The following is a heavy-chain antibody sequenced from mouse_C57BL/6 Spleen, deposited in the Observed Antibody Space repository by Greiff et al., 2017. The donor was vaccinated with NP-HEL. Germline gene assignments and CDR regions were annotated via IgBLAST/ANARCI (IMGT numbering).Heavy chain of an antibody. CDR2: ISDGGSYT. D-gene: IGHD2-5*01. J-gene: IGHJ2*01. V-gene: IGHV5-4*03. Sequence: EVKLVESGGGLVKPGGSLKLSCAASGFTFSSYAMSWVRQTPGKSLEWVATISDGGSYTYYPDNVKGRFTISRDNAKNNLYPKMSHLKSEDTSISYCASTGYSNSYFDYWGQGTTLTVSS. CDR3: ASTGYSNSYFDY. CDR1: GFTFSSYA.